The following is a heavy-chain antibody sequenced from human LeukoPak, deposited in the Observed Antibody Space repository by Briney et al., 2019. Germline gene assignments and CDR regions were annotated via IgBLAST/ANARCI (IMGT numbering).Heavy chain of an antibody. CDR3: AKRAMNSGSPREFDY. D-gene: IGHD1-26*01. J-gene: IGHJ4*02. CDR2: IGTSVSSI. Sequence: RGSLRLSCAASGFTFSTYAMHWVRQAPGRGLEWVSAIGTSVSSIYYADSVKGRFTISRDNSKKTVYLQMNNLRGDDTAVYYCAKRAMNSGSPREFDYWGQGTLVTVSS. V-gene: IGHV3-23*01. CDR1: GFTFSTYA.